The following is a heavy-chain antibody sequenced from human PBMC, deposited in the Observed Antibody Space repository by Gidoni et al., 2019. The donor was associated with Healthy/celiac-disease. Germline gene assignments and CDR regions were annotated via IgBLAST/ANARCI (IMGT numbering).Heavy chain of an antibody. J-gene: IGHJ4*02. CDR2: INHSGST. V-gene: IGHV4-34*01. Sequence: QVQLQQWGAGLLKPSETLSLTCAVYGGSFSGYYWSWIRQPPGKGLEWIGEINHSGSTNYNPSLKSRVTISVDTSKNQFSLKLSSVTAADTAVYYCARGLGYSSSSGQIDYWGQGTLVTVSS. CDR3: ARGLGYSSSSGQIDY. D-gene: IGHD6-13*01. CDR1: GGSFSGYY.